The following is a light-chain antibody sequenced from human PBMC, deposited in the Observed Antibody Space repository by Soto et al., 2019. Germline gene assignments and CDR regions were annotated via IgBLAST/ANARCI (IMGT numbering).Light chain of an antibody. CDR1: QGISTF. CDR3: QESYDHGRT. V-gene: IGKV1-39*01. Sequence: IILTPSPSSXSTHLSYRVPIPCRVSQGISTFLTWYQKKQGKDXRXXXYAASRLKSGVQARFSGSGAEKDFNITITRMQPEDFGIYYCQESYDHGRTFGGGTQVDI. CDR2: AAS. J-gene: IGKJ4*01.